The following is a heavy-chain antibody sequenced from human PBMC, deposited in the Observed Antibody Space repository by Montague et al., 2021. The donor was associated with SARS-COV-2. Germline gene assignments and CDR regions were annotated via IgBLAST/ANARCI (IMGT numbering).Heavy chain of an antibody. CDR3: ARMVRDSSGYDAFDI. D-gene: IGHD3-22*01. CDR2: IDWDDDK. CDR1: GFSLTTSGML. V-gene: IGHV2-70*13. J-gene: IGHJ3*02. Sequence: VKPTQTLTLTCTLSGFSLTTSGMLVSWIRQPPGKALEWLALIDWDDDKYYSTSLKTGLAISKDTSKDQVVLTMTDMDPVDTATYYCARMVRDSSGYDAFDIWGQGTMVTVSS.